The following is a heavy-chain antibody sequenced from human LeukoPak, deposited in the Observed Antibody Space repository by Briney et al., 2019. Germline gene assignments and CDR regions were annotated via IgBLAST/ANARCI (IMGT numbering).Heavy chain of an antibody. J-gene: IGHJ3*02. Sequence: GASLKISCKGSGYSFTSYWIGWVRQMPGKGLEWMGIIYPGDSDTRNSPSFQGQVTISADKSISTAYLQWSSLKASDTAMYYCARPLGRTGYSYDAFDIWGQGTMVTVSS. CDR2: IYPGDSDT. V-gene: IGHV5-51*01. D-gene: IGHD3/OR15-3a*01. CDR1: GYSFTSYW. CDR3: ARPLGRTGYSYDAFDI.